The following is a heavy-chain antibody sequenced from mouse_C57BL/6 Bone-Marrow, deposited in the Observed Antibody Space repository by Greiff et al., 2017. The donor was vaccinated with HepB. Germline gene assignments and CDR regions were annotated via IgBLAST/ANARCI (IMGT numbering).Heavy chain of an antibody. CDR2: IYPGNSDT. J-gene: IGHJ2*01. CDR3: TRVVATPYYFDY. D-gene: IGHD1-1*01. V-gene: IGHV1-5*01. CDR1: GYTFTSYW. Sequence: EVKLVESGTVLARPGASVKMSCKTSGYTFTSYWMHWVKQRPGQGLEWIGAIYPGNSDTSYNQKFKGKAKLTAVTSASTAYMELSSLTNEDSAVYYCTRVVATPYYFDYWGQGTTLTVSS.